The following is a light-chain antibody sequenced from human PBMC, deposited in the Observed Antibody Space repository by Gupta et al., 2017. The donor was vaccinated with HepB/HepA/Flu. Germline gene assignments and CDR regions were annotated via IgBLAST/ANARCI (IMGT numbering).Light chain of an antibody. CDR2: EVS. V-gene: IGKV2D-29*01. CDR1: QSRLHSDGKTY. J-gene: IGKJ3*01. CDR3: GQRIHLPRT. Sequence: DIVMTQTPLSLSVTPGQPASISCKSTQSRLHSDGKTYLYWYLQKAGRPPQLLIWEVSNRFAGVPDRFSGSGSGTDFTLNISRVEADDVGVYYCGQRIHLPRTFGHGTKVDIK.